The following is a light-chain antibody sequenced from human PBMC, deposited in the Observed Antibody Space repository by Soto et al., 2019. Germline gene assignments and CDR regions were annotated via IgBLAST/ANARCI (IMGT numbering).Light chain of an antibody. CDR3: SSYTSSRTLV. CDR1: SSDVGGYNY. CDR2: EVS. V-gene: IGLV2-14*01. J-gene: IGLJ1*01. Sequence: QSALTQPRSVSGSPGQSVTISCTGTSSDVGGYNYVSWYQQHPGKAPKLMIYEVSNRPSGLSNRFSGSKSGNTASLTISGLQSEDEADYYCSSYTSSRTLVFGTGTKVTVL.